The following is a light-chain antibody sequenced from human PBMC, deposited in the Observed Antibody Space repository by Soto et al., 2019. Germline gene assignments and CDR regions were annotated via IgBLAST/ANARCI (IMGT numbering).Light chain of an antibody. V-gene: IGLV2-8*01. Sequence: QSVLTQPPSASGSPGQSVTISCTGTSSDFGAYDYVSWYQQHPGKAPKLMIYEINKRPSGVPDRFSGSKSGNTASLTVSGLQAEDEADYYCSSFAGSNNFPYVFGTGTKVTVL. CDR2: EIN. CDR1: SSDFGAYDY. J-gene: IGLJ1*01. CDR3: SSFAGSNNFPYV.